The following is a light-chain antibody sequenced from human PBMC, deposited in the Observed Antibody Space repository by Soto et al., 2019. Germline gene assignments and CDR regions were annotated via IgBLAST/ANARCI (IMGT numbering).Light chain of an antibody. Sequence: EIVLTQSPGTLSLSPGERATLSCMASQSVSSSYLAWYQQKPGQAPRLLIYGASSRATGIPDRFSGSGSGTDFTLPISRLEPEDFAVYYCQQYGSSPTFGPGTKVDIK. CDR1: QSVSSSY. V-gene: IGKV3-20*01. CDR2: GAS. CDR3: QQYGSSPT. J-gene: IGKJ3*01.